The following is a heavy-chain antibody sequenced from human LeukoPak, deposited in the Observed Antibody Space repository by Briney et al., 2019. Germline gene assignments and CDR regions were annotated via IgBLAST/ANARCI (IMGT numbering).Heavy chain of an antibody. CDR2: INHSGST. D-gene: IGHD6-13*01. CDR1: GGSFGGYY. V-gene: IGHV4-34*01. J-gene: IGHJ5*02. Sequence: PSETLSLTCAVYGGSFGGYYWSWIRQPPGKGLEWIGEINHSGSTNYNPSLKSRVTISVDTSKNQFSLKLSSVTAADTAVYYCARVGYSSSWYGPRYNWFDPWGQGTLVTVSS. CDR3: ARVGYSSSWYGPRYNWFDP.